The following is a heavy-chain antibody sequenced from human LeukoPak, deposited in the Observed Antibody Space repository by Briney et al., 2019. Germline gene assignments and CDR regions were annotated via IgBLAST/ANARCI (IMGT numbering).Heavy chain of an antibody. CDR1: GYTFSSYA. V-gene: IGHV3-23*01. D-gene: IGHD1/OR15-1a*01. CDR3: ASRYNWNNAFDI. CDR2: ISGSGGST. J-gene: IGHJ3*02. Sequence: QTGGSLRLSCAASGYTFSSYAMSWVRQAPGKGLEWVSAISGSGGSTYYADSVKGRFTISRDNSKNTLYLQMNSLRAEDTAVYYWASRYNWNNAFDIWGQGTMVTVSS.